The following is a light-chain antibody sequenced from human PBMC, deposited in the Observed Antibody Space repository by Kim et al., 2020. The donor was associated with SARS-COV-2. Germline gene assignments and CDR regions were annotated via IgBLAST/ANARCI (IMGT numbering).Light chain of an antibody. CDR3: ATWDDGLSGWV. J-gene: IGLJ3*02. V-gene: IGLV1-47*01. CDR1: SSSTGRNY. Sequence: GRRVSISCSGSSSSTGRNYMYWYQQLRGTAPTLLIYRDNQRPSGVPDRFSGSKSGTSASLAISGLRSEDEADYYCATWDDGLSGWVFGGGTQLTVL. CDR2: RDN.